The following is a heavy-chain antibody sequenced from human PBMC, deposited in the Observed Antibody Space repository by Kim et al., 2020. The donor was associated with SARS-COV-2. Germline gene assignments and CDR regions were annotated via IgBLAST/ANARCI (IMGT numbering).Heavy chain of an antibody. CDR3: ASVAAGMAAAGS. D-gene: IGHD6-13*01. Sequence: YRVTVRSRITISRDKAKNSLYLQMNSLRAEDTAVYYCASVAAGMAAAGSWGQGTLVTVSS. J-gene: IGHJ5*02. V-gene: IGHV3-21*01.